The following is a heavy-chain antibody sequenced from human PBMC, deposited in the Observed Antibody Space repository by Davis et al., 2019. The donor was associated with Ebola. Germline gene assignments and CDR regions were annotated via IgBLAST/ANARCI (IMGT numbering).Heavy chain of an antibody. CDR3: AKDLLWWSASDV. V-gene: IGHV3-23*05. Sequence: GESLKISCAASGFTSGCCAMNWVRQAPGKGLEWVSGIGSSSNGRHYADSVKRRFTISRDDYKNTVYLQMNNLRAEDTAVYYCAKDLLWWSASDVWGQGTTVTVSS. D-gene: IGHD2-21*01. J-gene: IGHJ6*02. CDR2: IGSSSNGR. CDR1: GFTSGCCA.